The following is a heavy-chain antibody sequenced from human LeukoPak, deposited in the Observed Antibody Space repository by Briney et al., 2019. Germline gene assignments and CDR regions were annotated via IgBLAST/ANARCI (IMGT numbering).Heavy chain of an antibody. CDR2: IYYSGST. CDR1: GGSISSNSYY. V-gene: IGHV4-39*07. CDR3: ARGRVFWSGYFGKNYFDY. Sequence: PSETLSLTCTVSGGSISSNSYYWGWIRQPPGKGLEWIGNIYYSGSTYYNPSLKSRVTISVDTSKNQFSLKLSSVTAADTAVYYCARGRVFWSGYFGKNYFDYWGQGTLVTVSS. D-gene: IGHD3-3*01. J-gene: IGHJ4*02.